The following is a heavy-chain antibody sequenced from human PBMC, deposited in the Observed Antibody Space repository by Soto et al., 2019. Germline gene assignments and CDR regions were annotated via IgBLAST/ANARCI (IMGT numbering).Heavy chain of an antibody. CDR3: ARAPKVSGSSQTRPDF. CDR2: ISQSGNT. Sequence: SETLSLTCSIYSGSFSGYYWSWIRQPPGKGLEWIGEISQSGNTNYSPSLKSRVSISIETSKKQFSLNLASVSAADTAVYYCARAPKVSGSSQTRPDFWGQGTLVTVSS. V-gene: IGHV4-34*01. J-gene: IGHJ4*02. D-gene: IGHD6-6*01. CDR1: SGSFSGYY.